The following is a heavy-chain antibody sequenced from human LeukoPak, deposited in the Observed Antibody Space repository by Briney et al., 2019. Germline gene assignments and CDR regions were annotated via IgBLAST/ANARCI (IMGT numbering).Heavy chain of an antibody. Sequence: SQTLSLTCAISGDSVSSNSAAWNWIRQSPSRGLEWLGRTYRSKWYNDYAVSVKSRITINPDTSKNQFSLQLNSVTPEDTAVYYCARAHEMRGGYDLIDYWGQGTLVTVSS. D-gene: IGHD5-12*01. CDR1: GDSVSSNSAA. CDR3: ARAHEMRGGYDLIDY. J-gene: IGHJ4*02. V-gene: IGHV6-1*01. CDR2: TYRSKWYN.